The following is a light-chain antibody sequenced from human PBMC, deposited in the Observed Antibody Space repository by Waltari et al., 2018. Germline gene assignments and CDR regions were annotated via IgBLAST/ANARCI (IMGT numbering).Light chain of an antibody. Sequence: DIVMIQSPLSLLVTPGEPASISCRSSQRLLHSIRHHFFDWYLQKPGQSPQLLIYWGSNLASGVPDRFSGSGSGTDFTLKISRVEAEDVGVYYCMQGLQTPYTFGQGTKLEIK. J-gene: IGKJ2*01. CDR2: WGS. V-gene: IGKV2-28*01. CDR1: QRLLHSIRHHF. CDR3: MQGLQTPYT.